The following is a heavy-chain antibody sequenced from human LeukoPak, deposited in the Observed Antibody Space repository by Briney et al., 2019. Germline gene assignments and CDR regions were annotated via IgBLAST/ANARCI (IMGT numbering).Heavy chain of an antibody. J-gene: IGHJ4*02. Sequence: SETLSLTCTVSGYSISSGYFWGWIRQPPGKGLEWIGSIYHSGSTSYNPSLKSRLTISVDTSKNQFSLKLSSVTAADTAVYYCARASYYYGSSLDYWGQGTLATVSS. D-gene: IGHD3-10*01. CDR3: ARASYYYGSSLDY. CDR2: IYHSGST. V-gene: IGHV4-38-2*02. CDR1: GYSISSGYF.